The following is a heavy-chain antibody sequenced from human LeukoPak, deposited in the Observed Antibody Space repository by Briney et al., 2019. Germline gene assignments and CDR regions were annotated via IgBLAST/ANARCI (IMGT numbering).Heavy chain of an antibody. CDR1: GFPVSGYY. CDR2: IYSGGTT. D-gene: IGHD3-22*01. CDR3: ARILISSGYYADY. V-gene: IGHV3-53*01. Sequence: GGALRLSCAASGFPVSGYYMSWVRQAPGKGLDWVSVIYSGGTTYDADSVKGRFTISRDESKNMLYLQMNSLRAEDTAIYYCARILISSGYYADYCGQGTLVTVSS. J-gene: IGHJ4*02.